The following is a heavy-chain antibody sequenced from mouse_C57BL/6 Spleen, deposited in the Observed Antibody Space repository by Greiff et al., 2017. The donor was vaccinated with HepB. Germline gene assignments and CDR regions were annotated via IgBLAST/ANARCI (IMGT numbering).Heavy chain of an antibody. D-gene: IGHD2-4*01. CDR1: GYTFTSYW. Sequence: QVQLKQPGAELVKPGASVKLSCKASGYTFTSYWMHWVKQRPGQGLEWIGMIHPNSGSTNYNEKFKSKATLTVDKSSSTAYMQLSSLTSEDSAVYYCARSSYYDYDREGFDYWGQGTTLTVSS. J-gene: IGHJ2*01. CDR2: IHPNSGST. CDR3: ARSSYYDYDREGFDY. V-gene: IGHV1-64*01.